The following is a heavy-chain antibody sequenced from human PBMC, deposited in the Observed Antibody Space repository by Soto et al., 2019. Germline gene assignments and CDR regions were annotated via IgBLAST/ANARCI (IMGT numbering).Heavy chain of an antibody. CDR3: TTDPGDYEDF. Sequence: EVQLVESGGDLVKPGGCLRLSCAASGITFVNAWMSWVRQVPGKGLEWVGRIKNRVDGGAADYAARVRGRFTISRDDSRDTLFLQMNNLEAEDTAIYYCTTDPGDYEDFWGRGTLVTVSS. D-gene: IGHD4-17*01. CDR1: GITFVNAW. CDR2: IKNRVDGGAA. J-gene: IGHJ4*02. V-gene: IGHV3-15*01.